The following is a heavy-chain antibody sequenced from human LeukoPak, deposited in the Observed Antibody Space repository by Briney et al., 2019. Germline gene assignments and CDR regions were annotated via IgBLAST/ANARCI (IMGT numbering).Heavy chain of an antibody. CDR2: INHRGSI. Sequence: SETLSLTCAVYGGSFSGYYWSWIRQAPGKGLEWIGEINHRGSINYNPSLKSRVTISVDKSKNQFSLKLSSVTAADTAVYYCARRGYCSGGSCFNWFDPWGQGTLVTVSS. J-gene: IGHJ5*02. V-gene: IGHV4-34*01. D-gene: IGHD2-15*01. CDR1: GGSFSGYY. CDR3: ARRGYCSGGSCFNWFDP.